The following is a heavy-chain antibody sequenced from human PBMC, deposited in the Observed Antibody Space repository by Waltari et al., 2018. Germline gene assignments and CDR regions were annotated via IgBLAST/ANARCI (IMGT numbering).Heavy chain of an antibody. CDR2: IYYSGST. Sequence: QLQLQESGPGLVKPSETLSLTCTVSGASIRRSPYSWGWIRHSPERGLEWIGSIYYSGSTYYNPSLESRPTISVDTSKNQFSLRLRSVTAADTAIYYCARQDDIIVVSTDIPRSAFDIWGQGTKVTVSS. CDR3: ARQDDIIVVSTDIPRSAFDI. CDR1: GASIRRSPYS. J-gene: IGHJ3*02. V-gene: IGHV4-39*01. D-gene: IGHD2-2*01.